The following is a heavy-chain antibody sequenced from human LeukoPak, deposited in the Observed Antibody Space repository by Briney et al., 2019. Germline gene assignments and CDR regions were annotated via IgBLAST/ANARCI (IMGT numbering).Heavy chain of an antibody. J-gene: IGHJ4*02. Sequence: VASVKVSCKASGGIFSSYAISRVRQAPGQGPEWMGRIIPILGIANYAQKFQGRVTITADKSTSTAYMDLSSLRSEDTAVYYCARDRSGSYLDYWGQGTLVTVSS. CDR2: IIPILGIA. CDR3: ARDRSGSYLDY. D-gene: IGHD1-26*01. V-gene: IGHV1-69*04. CDR1: GGIFSSYA.